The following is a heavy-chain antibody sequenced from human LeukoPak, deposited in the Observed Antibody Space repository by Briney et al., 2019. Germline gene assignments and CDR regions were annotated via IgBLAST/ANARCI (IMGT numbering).Heavy chain of an antibody. V-gene: IGHV4-34*01. Sequence: SETLSLTCAVYGGSFGGYYWSWIRQPPGKGLEWIGEINHSGSTNYNPSLKSRVTISVDTSKNQFSLKLSSVTAADTAVYYCARAVILYCSGGSCYSTPLYYFDYWGQGTLVTVSS. J-gene: IGHJ4*02. D-gene: IGHD2-15*01. CDR3: ARAVILYCSGGSCYSTPLYYFDY. CDR1: GGSFGGYY. CDR2: INHSGST.